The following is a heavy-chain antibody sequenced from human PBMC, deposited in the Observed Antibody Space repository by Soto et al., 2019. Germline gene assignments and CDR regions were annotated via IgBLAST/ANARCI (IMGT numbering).Heavy chain of an antibody. CDR1: GGSISSYY. CDR2: IYTSGST. CDR3: ARALHSSGWRNYYYYYGMDV. J-gene: IGHJ6*02. V-gene: IGHV4-4*07. D-gene: IGHD6-19*01. Sequence: SETLSLTCTVSGGSISSYYWSWIRQPAGKGLEWIGRIYTSGSTNYNPSLKSRVTMSVDTSKNQFSLKLSSVTAADTAVYYCARALHSSGWRNYYYYYGMDVWGQGTTVTVSS.